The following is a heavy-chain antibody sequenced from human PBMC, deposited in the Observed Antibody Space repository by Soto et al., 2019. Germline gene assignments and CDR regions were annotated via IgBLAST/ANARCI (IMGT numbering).Heavy chain of an antibody. V-gene: IGHV1-69*08. CDR3: ARSGLLTEAFDI. Sequence: QVQLVQSGAEVKKPGASVKVSCKASGGTFSTYTISWVRQAPGQGLEWMGRIIPILGTANYAQKFQGRVTITADKSTSTVCMELSSLRSEATDGYFCARSGLLTEAFDIWGQGTMVTVSS. J-gene: IGHJ3*02. CDR2: IIPILGTA. D-gene: IGHD6-25*01. CDR1: GGTFSTYT.